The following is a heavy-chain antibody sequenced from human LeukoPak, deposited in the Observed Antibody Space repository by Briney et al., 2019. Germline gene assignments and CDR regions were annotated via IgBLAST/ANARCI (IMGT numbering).Heavy chain of an antibody. Sequence: PGGSLRLSCAASGFTVSSNYMSWVRQAPGKGLEWVSSISSSSSYIYYADSVKGRFTISRDNAKNSLYLQMNSLRAEDTAVYYCAREDYYYYGMDVWGQGTTVTVSS. CDR3: AREDYYYYGMDV. CDR2: ISSSSSYI. V-gene: IGHV3-21*01. J-gene: IGHJ6*02. CDR1: GFTVSSNY.